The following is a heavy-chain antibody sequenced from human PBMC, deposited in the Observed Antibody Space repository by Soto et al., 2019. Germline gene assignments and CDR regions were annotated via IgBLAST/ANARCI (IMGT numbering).Heavy chain of an antibody. J-gene: IGHJ6*03. V-gene: IGHV1-69*13. CDR1: GGTFSSYA. Sequence: SVKVSCKASGGTFSSYAISWVRQAPGQGLEWMGGIIPIFGTANYAQKFQGRVTITADESTSTAYMELSSLRSEDTAVYYCARGRPPEYSTSYYYYYMDVWGKGTTVTVSS. D-gene: IGHD6-6*01. CDR3: ARGRPPEYSTSYYYYYMDV. CDR2: IIPIFGTA.